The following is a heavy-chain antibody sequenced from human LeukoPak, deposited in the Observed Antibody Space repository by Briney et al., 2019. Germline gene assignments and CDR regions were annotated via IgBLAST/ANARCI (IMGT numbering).Heavy chain of an antibody. D-gene: IGHD5-18*01. CDR2: ISSSSSYI. Sequence: GGSLRLSCAASGLTFSSYSMNWVRQAPGKGLEWVSSISSSSSYIYYADSVKGRFTISRDNAKNSLYLQMNSLRAEDTAVYYCARDHGYSYGYSFDYGGQGTLVTVSS. CDR3: ARDHGYSYGYSFDY. J-gene: IGHJ4*02. V-gene: IGHV3-21*01. CDR1: GLTFSSYS.